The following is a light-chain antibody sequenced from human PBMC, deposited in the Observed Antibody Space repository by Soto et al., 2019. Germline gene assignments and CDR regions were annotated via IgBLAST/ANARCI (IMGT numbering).Light chain of an antibody. J-gene: IGKJ1*01. CDR2: GAS. Sequence: EIVMTQSPATLSVSPGERATLSCRASQSVSSNLAWYQQKPGQAPRLLIYGASTRATGIPGRFSGSGSGTEFTLTVSSLQSEDFAVYFWQQYSTWPLWTFGQGTKVEIK. V-gene: IGKV3-15*01. CDR1: QSVSSN. CDR3: QQYSTWPLWT.